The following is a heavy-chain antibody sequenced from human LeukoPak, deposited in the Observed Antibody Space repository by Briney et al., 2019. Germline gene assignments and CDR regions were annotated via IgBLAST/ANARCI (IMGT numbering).Heavy chain of an antibody. V-gene: IGHV3-66*01. CDR3: ARGIAAAGIVGVFDY. CDR2: IYSGGNT. J-gene: IGHJ4*02. CDR1: GFSVSSNH. D-gene: IGHD6-13*01. Sequence: GGSLRLSCAASGFSVSSNHMSWVRQAPGKGLEWGSVIYSGGNTHYADSVKGRFTISRDNSKNTLYLQMNSLRAEDTAVYYCARGIAAAGIVGVFDYSGQGTLVTVSS.